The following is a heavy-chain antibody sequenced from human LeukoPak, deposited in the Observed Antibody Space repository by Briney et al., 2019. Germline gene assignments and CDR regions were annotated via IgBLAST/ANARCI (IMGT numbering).Heavy chain of an antibody. D-gene: IGHD3-22*01. Sequence: PXXSLRLSCAASGFTFGSYGMSWVRQAPGKGLEWVSFITPNADRTSYADSVEGRFTISRDNPRNTLYMQMNSLRDEDTALYYCAIMHGYYDGSGYWVQWGQGTLXT. V-gene: IGHV3-23*01. CDR3: AIMHGYYDGSGYWVQ. CDR1: GFTFGSYG. CDR2: ITPNADRT. J-gene: IGHJ1*01.